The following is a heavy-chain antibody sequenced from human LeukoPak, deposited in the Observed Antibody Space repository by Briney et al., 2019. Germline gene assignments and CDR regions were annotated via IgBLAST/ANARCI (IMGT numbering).Heavy chain of an antibody. D-gene: IGHD4-17*01. CDR3: AKSLADYGDTRYYFDY. J-gene: IGHJ4*02. Sequence: GASVKVSCKASGYTFTSYDINWVRQATGQGLEWMGWMNPNSGNTGYAQKFQGRVTITRNTSISTAYMELSSLRSEGTAVYYCAKSLADYGDTRYYFDYWGQGTLVTVSS. V-gene: IGHV1-8*03. CDR1: GYTFTSYD. CDR2: MNPNSGNT.